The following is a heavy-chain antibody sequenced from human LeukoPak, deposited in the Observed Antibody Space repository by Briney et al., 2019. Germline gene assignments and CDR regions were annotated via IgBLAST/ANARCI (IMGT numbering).Heavy chain of an antibody. CDR3: AKQSIGSIAVTCFDY. V-gene: IGHV3-23*01. J-gene: IGHJ4*02. D-gene: IGHD6-19*01. Sequence: GGSLRLSCTASGFTFGDYAMSWFRQAPGKGLEWVSGITANGVGTYYADSVEGRFTISRDNSKNTLYLQLNSLRAEDTAVYYCAKQSIGSIAVTCFDYWGQGTLVTVSS. CDR2: ITANGVGT. CDR1: GFTFGDYA.